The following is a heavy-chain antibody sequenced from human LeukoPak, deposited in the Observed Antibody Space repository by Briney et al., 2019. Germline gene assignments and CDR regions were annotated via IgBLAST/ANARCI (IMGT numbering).Heavy chain of an antibody. D-gene: IGHD4-17*01. Sequence: SETLFLTCAVYGGSFSGYYWSWIRQPPGKGLEWIGEINHSGSTNYNPSLKSRVTISVDTSKNQFSLKLSSVTAADTAVYYCARVRLTTVTDYWGQGTLVTVSS. V-gene: IGHV4-34*01. CDR2: INHSGST. CDR1: GGSFSGYY. CDR3: ARVRLTTVTDY. J-gene: IGHJ4*02.